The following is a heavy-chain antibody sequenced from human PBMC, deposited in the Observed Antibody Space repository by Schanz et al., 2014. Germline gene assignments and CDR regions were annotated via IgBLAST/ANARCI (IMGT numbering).Heavy chain of an antibody. CDR3: ASSRTRYCSSTSCVPGAFDF. Sequence: DSGGGLVKPGGSLRLSCAASGFTFSSYYMSWIRQAPGKGLEWVSSIISTGGTIYYVDSVRGRFTISRDNAKNSLYLQMNSLRVDDTAVYYCASSRTRYCSSTSCVPGAFDFWGQGTLVTVSS. CDR2: IISTGGTI. D-gene: IGHD2-2*01. V-gene: IGHV3-11*01. J-gene: IGHJ3*01. CDR1: GFTFSSYY.